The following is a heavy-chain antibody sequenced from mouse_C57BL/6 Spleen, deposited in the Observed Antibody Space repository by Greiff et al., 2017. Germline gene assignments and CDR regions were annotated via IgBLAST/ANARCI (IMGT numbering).Heavy chain of an antibody. D-gene: IGHD1-1*01. V-gene: IGHV1-69*01. CDR2: IDPSDSYT. Sequence: VQLQQPGAELVMPGASVKLSCKASGYTFTSYWMHWVKQRPGQGLEWIGEIDPSDSYTNYNQKFKGKSTLTVDKSSSTAYMQLSSLTSEDSAVYYCAREYYGSSYGDAMDYWGQGTSVTVSS. CDR3: AREYYGSSYGDAMDY. CDR1: GYTFTSYW. J-gene: IGHJ4*01.